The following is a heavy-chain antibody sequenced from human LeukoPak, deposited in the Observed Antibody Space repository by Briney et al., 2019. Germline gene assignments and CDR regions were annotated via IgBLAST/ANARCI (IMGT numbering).Heavy chain of an antibody. V-gene: IGHV4-59*01. CDR1: GGSMTNLY. Sequence: PSETLSLTCSVSGGSMTNLYWTWIRQPPGKGQEWIGDIYDSGSTRYNTSLESRVTISVDTSKNQFSLKLSSVTAADTAVYYCAKGGSTNFYYGDVWGQGTTVTVSS. J-gene: IGHJ6*02. D-gene: IGHD2/OR15-2a*01. CDR2: IYDSGST. CDR3: AKGGSTNFYYGDV.